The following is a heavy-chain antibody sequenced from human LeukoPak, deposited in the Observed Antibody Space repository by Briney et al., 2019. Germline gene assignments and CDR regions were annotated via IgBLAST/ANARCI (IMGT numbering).Heavy chain of an antibody. CDR3: AIATYYYGSGSYFDY. J-gene: IGHJ4*02. D-gene: IGHD3-10*01. V-gene: IGHV5-10-1*01. Sequence: GESLKISCKGSGYSFTSYWISWVRQMPGKGLEWMGRIDPSDSYTNYSPSFQGHVTISADKSISTAYLQWSSLKASDTAVYYCAIATYYYGSGSYFDYWGQGTLVTVSS. CDR1: GYSFTSYW. CDR2: IDPSDSYT.